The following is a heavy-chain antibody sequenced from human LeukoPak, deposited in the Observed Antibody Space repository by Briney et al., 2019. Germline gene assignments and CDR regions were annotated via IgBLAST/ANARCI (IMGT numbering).Heavy chain of an antibody. V-gene: IGHV4-61*02. CDR2: IYTSGST. D-gene: IGHD4-17*01. CDR1: GGSISSGSYY. Sequence: PSETLSLTCTVSGGSISSGSYYWSWIRQPTGKGLEWIGRIYTSGSTNYNPSLKSRVTISVDTSKNQFSLKLSSVTAADTAVYYCARGVGDYVGYFDLWGRGTLVTVSS. CDR3: ARGVGDYVGYFDL. J-gene: IGHJ2*01.